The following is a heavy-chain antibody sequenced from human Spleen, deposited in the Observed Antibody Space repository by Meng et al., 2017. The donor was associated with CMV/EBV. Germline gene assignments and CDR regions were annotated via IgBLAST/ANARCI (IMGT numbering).Heavy chain of an antibody. D-gene: IGHD3-3*01. Sequence: VQLVEGGVGLLKPSETLSLTCAVYGGSFSGYYWSWIRQPPGKGLEWIGEINHSGSTNYNPSLKSRVTISVDTSKNQFSLKLSSVTAADTAVYYCARGRRAYYDFWSGYSFDPWGQGTLVTVSS. CDR1: GGSFSGYY. J-gene: IGHJ5*02. V-gene: IGHV4-34*01. CDR2: INHSGST. CDR3: ARGRRAYYDFWSGYSFDP.